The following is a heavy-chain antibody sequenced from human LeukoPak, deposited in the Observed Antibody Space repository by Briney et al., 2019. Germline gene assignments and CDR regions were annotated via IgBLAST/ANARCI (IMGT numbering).Heavy chain of an antibody. CDR1: GFTFSVHY. Sequence: GRSLSLSCAASGFTFSVHYMDWVRQAPGRGLEWVGGSRAKTKRYTTEYAASVKGRFHISRDESSNSMFLEMTRLKPADTAVYYCARDGAEGDDSAFDVWGQGTMVTVSS. V-gene: IGHV3-72*01. D-gene: IGHD3-22*01. J-gene: IGHJ3*01. CDR3: ARDGAEGDDSAFDV. CDR2: SRAKTKRYTT.